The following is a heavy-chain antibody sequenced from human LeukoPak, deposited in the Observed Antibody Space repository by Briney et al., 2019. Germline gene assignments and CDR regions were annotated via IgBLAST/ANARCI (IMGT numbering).Heavy chain of an antibody. CDR2: TVSEIDGGTT. D-gene: IGHD1-7*01. J-gene: IGHJ6*02. CDR3: TTDEDWNYARKDV. V-gene: IGHV3-15*04. Sequence: KPGGSLRLSCAASGFTSNYAWMSWVRQVPGKGLEWVGQTVSEIDGGTTDYATPVKGRFTISRDDSKSTLYLQMNSLKIEDTAVYYCTTDEDWNYARKDVWGQGATVIVSS. CDR1: GFTSNYAW.